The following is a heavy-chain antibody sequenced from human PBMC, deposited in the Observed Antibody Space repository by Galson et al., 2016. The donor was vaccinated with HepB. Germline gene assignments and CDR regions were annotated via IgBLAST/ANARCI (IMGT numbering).Heavy chain of an antibody. Sequence: SLRLSCAASGFTFNTYVMHWVRQPPGTGLEWVAVISFDGSNEDYADSVKRRFTISRDHSKNTLYLQMNRLRPEDTAVYYCARIGWGFCSSPSCYVFDIWGQGTMVTVSS. D-gene: IGHD2-2*01. V-gene: IGHV3-30-3*01. J-gene: IGHJ3*02. CDR3: ARIGWGFCSSPSCYVFDI. CDR1: GFTFNTYV. CDR2: ISFDGSNE.